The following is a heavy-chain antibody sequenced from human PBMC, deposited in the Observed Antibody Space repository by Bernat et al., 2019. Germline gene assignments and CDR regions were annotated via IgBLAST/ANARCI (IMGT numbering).Heavy chain of an antibody. CDR2: ITGDGSIT. Sequence: EVQPVESGGGLVQPGGSLRLSCAASGFTFSNYWMYWVRQAPGTGLLWVSRITGDGSITSYADSVKGRFTISRDNAKNTLYLQMNTLRPEDTAVYYCTRGSYSSSLNWFDPWGQGTLVIVSS. CDR3: TRGSYSSSLNWFDP. D-gene: IGHD6-6*01. CDR1: GFTFSNYW. V-gene: IGHV3-74*01. J-gene: IGHJ5*02.